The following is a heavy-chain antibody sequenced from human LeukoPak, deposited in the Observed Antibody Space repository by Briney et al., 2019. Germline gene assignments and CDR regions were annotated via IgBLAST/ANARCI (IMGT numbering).Heavy chain of an antibody. CDR3: ARHDSFIPF. CDR2: ISDGGRSS. CDR1: GFTFSDYA. V-gene: IGHV3-23*01. Sequence: GGSLRLSCVASGFTFSDYAMSWVRQAPGKGLEWVSGISDGGRSSYYTDSVKGRCTISRDNSKNTVSLQINNLRTEDTAVYFCARHDSFIPFWGQGTLVTVTS. J-gene: IGHJ4*02. D-gene: IGHD3-16*02.